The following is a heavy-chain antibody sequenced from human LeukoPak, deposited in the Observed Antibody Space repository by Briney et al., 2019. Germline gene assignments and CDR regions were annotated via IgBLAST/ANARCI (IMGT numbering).Heavy chain of an antibody. CDR2: ISSSSSYI. V-gene: IGHV3-21*01. CDR1: GFTFRSYS. J-gene: IGHJ4*02. CDR3: ASYRSLYDYGVGTDY. Sequence: NPGRSLRLSCAASGFTFRSYSMNWVREAPGKGLEWVSSISSSSSYIYYADSVKGRFTISRDNAKNSLYLQMNSLRAEDTAVYYCASYRSLYDYGVGTDYWGQGTLVTVSS. D-gene: IGHD4-17*01.